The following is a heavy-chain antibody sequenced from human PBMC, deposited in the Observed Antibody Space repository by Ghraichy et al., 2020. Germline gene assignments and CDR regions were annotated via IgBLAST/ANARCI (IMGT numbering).Heavy chain of an antibody. CDR3: ARDGWTLATWYDFWSGYDFDY. Sequence: ASVKVSCKASGYTFTSYGISWVRQAPGQGLEWMGWISAYNGNTNYAQKLQGRVTMTTDTSTSTAYMELRSLRSDDTAVYYCARDGWTLATWYDFWSGYDFDYWGQGTLVTVSS. V-gene: IGHV1-18*01. CDR1: GYTFTSYG. CDR2: ISAYNGNT. D-gene: IGHD3-3*01. J-gene: IGHJ4*02.